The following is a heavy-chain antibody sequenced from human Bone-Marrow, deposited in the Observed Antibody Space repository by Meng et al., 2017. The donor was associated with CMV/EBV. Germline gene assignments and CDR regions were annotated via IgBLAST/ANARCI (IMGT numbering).Heavy chain of an antibody. CDR1: GGSISSSTYY. CDR3: ARAAVVRGVITFDF. V-gene: IGHV4-39*07. J-gene: IGHJ4*02. Sequence: GSLRLSCTVSGGSISSSTYYWGWIRQPPGKGLEWIGSICCGGSTYYNPSLKSRVTISEDTSKNQLSLKLSSVTAADTAVYYCARAAVVRGVITFDFWGQGTVVTVSS. CDR2: ICCGGST. D-gene: IGHD3-10*01.